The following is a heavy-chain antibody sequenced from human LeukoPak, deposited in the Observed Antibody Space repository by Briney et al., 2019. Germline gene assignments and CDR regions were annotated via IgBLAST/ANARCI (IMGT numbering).Heavy chain of an antibody. CDR3: ARDSGGYDAEYYFDY. V-gene: IGHV3-7*01. J-gene: IGHJ4*02. D-gene: IGHD5-12*01. CDR1: GNSISTYY. Sequence: PSEPLSLTCTVSGNSISTYYWSWARQAPGTGREWVANIRQDGSEKYYVASVKGRFTISRDNAKNSLYLQMNSLRAEDTAVYYCARDSGGYDAEYYFDYWGQGTLVTVSS. CDR2: IRQDGSEK.